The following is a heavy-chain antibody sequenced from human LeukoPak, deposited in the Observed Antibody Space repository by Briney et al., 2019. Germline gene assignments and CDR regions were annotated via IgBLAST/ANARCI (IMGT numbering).Heavy chain of an antibody. CDR3: TRENRPFCPFAY. V-gene: IGHV4-4*02. Sequence: SGTLSLTCAVSGGSIDITNYWRWVRQAPGKGLEWIGEISHSGTTNYSPSLRSRVAMSLDRANNQFSLNLTSVTDADTAVYYCTRENRPFCPFAYWGQGVLVTVSS. J-gene: IGHJ4*02. D-gene: IGHD2/OR15-2a*01. CDR2: ISHSGTT. CDR1: GGSIDITNY.